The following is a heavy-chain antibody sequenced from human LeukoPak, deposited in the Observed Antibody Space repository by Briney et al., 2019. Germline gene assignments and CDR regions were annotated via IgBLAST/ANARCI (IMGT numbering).Heavy chain of an antibody. Sequence: GGSLTLSCAASGFPFSSHAMSWLRQPPGKGREWVSAISNGKSYYADSVRGRFTISRDDSKNTVYLQMNSLRDEDTARYYCVREAGYCASVCLKSNWFDPWGQGTLVTVSS. V-gene: IGHV3-23*01. CDR1: GFPFSSHA. D-gene: IGHD2-21*02. J-gene: IGHJ5*02. CDR3: VREAGYCASVCLKSNWFDP. CDR2: ISNGKS.